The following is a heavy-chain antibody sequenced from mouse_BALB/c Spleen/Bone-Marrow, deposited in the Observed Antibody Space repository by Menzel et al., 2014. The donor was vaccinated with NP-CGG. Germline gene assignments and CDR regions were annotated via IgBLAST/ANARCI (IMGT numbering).Heavy chain of an antibody. CDR3: ARDRNYGSSWYFDV. Sequence: EVKLMESGGGLVQPGGSLRLSCATSGFTFTDYYMSWVRQPPGKALEWLGFIRNKANGYTTEYSASVKGRFTISRDNSQSNLYLQMNTLRAEDSATYYCARDRNYGSSWYFDVWGAGTTVTVTS. CDR2: IRNKANGYTT. CDR1: GFTFTDYY. V-gene: IGHV7-3*02. D-gene: IGHD1-1*01. J-gene: IGHJ1*01.